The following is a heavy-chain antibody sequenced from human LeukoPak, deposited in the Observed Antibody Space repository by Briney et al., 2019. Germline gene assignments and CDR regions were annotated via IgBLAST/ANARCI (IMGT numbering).Heavy chain of an antibody. J-gene: IGHJ4*02. V-gene: IGHV4-39*01. D-gene: IGHD5/OR15-5a*01. CDR1: GGSVSSSDHY. CDR2: IYHRGRT. CDR3: ARHHYVYSVPDY. Sequence: NTSETLSLTCSVSGGSVSSSDHYWAWIRQPPGKRPERFGRIYHRGRTYYKPSLESRVTMSVDTSKNQFSLRLTSVTAADTAVYYCARHHYVYSVPDYWGQGTLVGVSS.